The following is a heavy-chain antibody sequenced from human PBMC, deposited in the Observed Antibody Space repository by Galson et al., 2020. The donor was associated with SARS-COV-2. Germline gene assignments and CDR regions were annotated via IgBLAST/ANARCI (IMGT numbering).Heavy chain of an antibody. Sequence: GGSLRLSCTASGFTFSDYYMSWIRQAPGKGLEWVSYISRSSSTIYYAASVRGRFTISRDNAKNSLYLQMDSLRAEDTAVYYCARVREQELVDYWGQGALVTVSS. V-gene: IGHV3-11*01. CDR3: ARVREQELVDY. CDR1: GFTFSDYY. D-gene: IGHD6-13*01. J-gene: IGHJ4*02. CDR2: ISRSSSTI.